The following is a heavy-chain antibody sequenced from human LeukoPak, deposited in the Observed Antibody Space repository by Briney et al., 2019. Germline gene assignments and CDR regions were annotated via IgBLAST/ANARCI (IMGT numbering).Heavy chain of an antibody. D-gene: IGHD2-2*01. J-gene: IGHJ4*02. Sequence: SETLSLTCTVSGGSISSGGYYWSWIRQPAGKGLEWIGRIYSSESPNYNPSLKSRVTISVDTSKNQFSLKLSSVTAADTAVYYCARSDRSCPHSFDYWGQGTLVTVSS. CDR2: IYSSESP. CDR3: ARSDRSCPHSFDY. V-gene: IGHV4-61*02. CDR1: GGSISSGGYY.